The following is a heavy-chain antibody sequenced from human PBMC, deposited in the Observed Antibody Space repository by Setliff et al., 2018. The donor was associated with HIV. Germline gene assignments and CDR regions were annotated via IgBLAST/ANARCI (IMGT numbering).Heavy chain of an antibody. Sequence: GASVKVSCKASGYTFIDYFMHWAQQAPGKELEWMGRVDPEDGETMYAEKFQGRVTITADSSTDTVYLEMNGLRSEDTAMYFCARDRDDSVTGHFNRFDPWGQGTLVTVSS. CDR3: ARDRDDSVTGHFNRFDP. J-gene: IGHJ5*02. D-gene: IGHD3-9*01. CDR2: VDPEDGET. CDR1: GYTFIDYF. V-gene: IGHV1-69-2*01.